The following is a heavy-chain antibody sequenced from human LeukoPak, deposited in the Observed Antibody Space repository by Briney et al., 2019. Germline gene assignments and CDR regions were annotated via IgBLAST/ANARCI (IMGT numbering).Heavy chain of an antibody. J-gene: IGHJ6*02. V-gene: IGHV3-30*02. CDR1: GFTFSSYG. D-gene: IGHD6-13*01. Sequence: GGSLRLSCAASGFTFSSYGMHWVRQAPGKGLEWVAFIRYDGSNKYYADSVKGRFTISRDNSKNTLYLQMNSLRAEDTAVYYCAKCHLAAAGTYYYYGMDVWGQGTTVTVSS. CDR3: AKCHLAAAGTYYYYGMDV. CDR2: IRYDGSNK.